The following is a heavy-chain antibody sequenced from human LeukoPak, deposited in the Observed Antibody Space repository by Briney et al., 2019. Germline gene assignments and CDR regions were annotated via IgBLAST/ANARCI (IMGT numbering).Heavy chain of an antibody. Sequence: GGSLRLSCAASGFTFSSYGMHWVRQAPGKGLEWVAFIRYDGSNKYYADSVKGRFTISRDNAKNSLYLQMNSLRAEDTAVYYCARDYDSSGYNSERALDYWGQGTLVTVSS. CDR2: IRYDGSNK. J-gene: IGHJ4*02. V-gene: IGHV3-30*02. CDR3: ARDYDSSGYNSERALDY. D-gene: IGHD3-22*01. CDR1: GFTFSSYG.